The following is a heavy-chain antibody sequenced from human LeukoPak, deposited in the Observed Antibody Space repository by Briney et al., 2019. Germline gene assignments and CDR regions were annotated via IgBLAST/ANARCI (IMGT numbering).Heavy chain of an antibody. CDR2: IYYSGST. CDR3: ARGGEVVPAAIYWFDP. CDR1: GGSISSYY. Sequence: SETLSLTCTVSGGSISSYYWSWIRQPPGKGLEWIGYIYYSGSTNYNPSLKSRVTISVDTSKNQFSLKLSSVTAADTAVYYCARGGEVVPAAIYWFDPWGQGTLVTVSS. D-gene: IGHD2-2*02. V-gene: IGHV4-59*01. J-gene: IGHJ5*02.